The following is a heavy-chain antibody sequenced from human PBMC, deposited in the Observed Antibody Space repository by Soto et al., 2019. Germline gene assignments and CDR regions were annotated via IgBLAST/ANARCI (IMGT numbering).Heavy chain of an antibody. Sequence: QVQLVQSGSELKKPGASVKVSCKASGYTFTGYAMHWVRQAPGQRLEWMGWINAGNGNTKYSQKCQGRFTITRDTSASTDYMELSSLRSEDTAVYYCAKGEWSYCRGGSCYYFDYWGQGTVVTVSS. CDR3: AKGEWSYCRGGSCYYFDY. V-gene: IGHV1-3*01. J-gene: IGHJ4*02. D-gene: IGHD2-15*01. CDR1: GYTFTGYA. CDR2: INAGNGNT.